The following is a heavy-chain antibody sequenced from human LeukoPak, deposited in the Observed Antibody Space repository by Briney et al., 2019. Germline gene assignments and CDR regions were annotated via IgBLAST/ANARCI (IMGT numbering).Heavy chain of an antibody. V-gene: IGHV3-48*03. D-gene: IGHD4-17*01. J-gene: IGHJ4*02. CDR3: ARENPYADY. CDR2: IGFSSTTI. Sequence: GGSLRLSCTASSFTFSNYDMNWVRQAPGKGLEWISYIGFSSTTITYADSVKGRFIISRDNAKNSLYLQMNSLRAEDTAVYYCARENPYADYWGQGTLVTVSS. CDR1: SFTFSNYD.